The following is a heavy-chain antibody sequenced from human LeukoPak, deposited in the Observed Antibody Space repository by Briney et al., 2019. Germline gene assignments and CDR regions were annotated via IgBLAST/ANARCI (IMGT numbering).Heavy chain of an antibody. CDR3: AREARGDDYFDL. D-gene: IGHD4-17*01. CDR1: GFTLSNYE. J-gene: IGHJ2*01. V-gene: IGHV3-48*03. Sequence: PGGSLRLSCAASGFTLSNYEMNWVRQAPGKGLEWVSYIGSSGGNIYYADSVKGRFTISRDNAKGSLYLQMNSLRAEDAAVYYCAREARGDDYFDLWGRGTLVTVSS. CDR2: IGSSGGNI.